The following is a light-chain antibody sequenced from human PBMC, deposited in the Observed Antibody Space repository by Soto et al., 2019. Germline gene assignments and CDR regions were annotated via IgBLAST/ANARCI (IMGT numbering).Light chain of an antibody. CDR3: QSYDSSLSGSYV. V-gene: IGLV1-40*01. CDR1: SSNIGAGYD. Sequence: QAVLTQPPSVSGAPGQRGIISCTGSSSNIGAGYDVHLYQQLPGTAPRRLIYDNNNRPSGVPARFSASKSDTSASMAITGLQPEDDAAYSCQSYDSSLSGSYVFGTGTKVTVL. J-gene: IGLJ1*01. CDR2: DNN.